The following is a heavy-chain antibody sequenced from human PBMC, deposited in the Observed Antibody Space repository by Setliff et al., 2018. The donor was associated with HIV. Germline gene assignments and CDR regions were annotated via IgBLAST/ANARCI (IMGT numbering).Heavy chain of an antibody. CDR1: GGSISSGSYY. J-gene: IGHJ3*02. CDR2: IYTSGNT. Sequence: NPSETLSLTCTVSGGSISSGSYYWSWIRQPAGKGLEWIGRIYTSGNTNYNPSLKSRVTISVDTSKNQFSLKLRSVTAADTAMYYCARGLGFSSFWDDAFDIWGQGTMVTVSS. D-gene: IGHD6-13*01. V-gene: IGHV4-61*02. CDR3: ARGLGFSSFWDDAFDI.